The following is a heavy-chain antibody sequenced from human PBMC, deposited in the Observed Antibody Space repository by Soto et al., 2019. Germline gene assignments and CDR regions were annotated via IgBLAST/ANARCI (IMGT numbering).Heavy chain of an antibody. CDR2: VGHDGATT. D-gene: IGHD3-3*02. CDR1: GFSFSCCA. Sequence: EVQRLESGGGLIQPGGSLTLSCAASGFSFSCCAMSWVRQAPGRGLEWVSGVGHDGATTHYADSVKGRFTISKDNSKSTVYLQMNSLRAEDTAVYYCAKDLHYWRAMEVWGQGTTVTVSS. V-gene: IGHV3-23*01. J-gene: IGHJ6*02. CDR3: AKDLHYWRAMEV.